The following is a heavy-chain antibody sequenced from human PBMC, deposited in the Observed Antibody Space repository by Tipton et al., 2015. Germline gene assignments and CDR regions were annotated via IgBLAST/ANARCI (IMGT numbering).Heavy chain of an antibody. CDR3: ARARGRHGGLFDS. Sequence: TLSLTCSVSSDSISKYYWSWIRQPPGKELEWIGYIQYSGSTNYNPSLKSRVTISVDTSKTQFSLKMSSMTASDTAVYYCARARGRHGGLFDSWGQGILVTVSS. V-gene: IGHV4-59*07. CDR1: SDSISKYY. J-gene: IGHJ4*02. CDR2: IQYSGST. D-gene: IGHD4-23*01.